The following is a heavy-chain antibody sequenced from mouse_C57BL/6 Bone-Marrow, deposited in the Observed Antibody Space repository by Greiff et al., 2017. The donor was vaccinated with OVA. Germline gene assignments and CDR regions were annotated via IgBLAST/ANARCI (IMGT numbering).Heavy chain of an antibody. CDR3: ATDY. CDR2: IYPSDSET. D-gene: IGHD1-1*01. V-gene: IGHV1-61*01. Sequence: QVQLQQSGAGLVRPGSSVKLSCKASGYTFTSYWMDWVQQRPGQGLEWIGNIYPSDSETHYNQKFKDKDTLTVDKSSSTAYVQLSSLTSEDSAVYYYATDYWGQGTPLTSSS. CDR1: GYTFTSYW. J-gene: IGHJ2*01.